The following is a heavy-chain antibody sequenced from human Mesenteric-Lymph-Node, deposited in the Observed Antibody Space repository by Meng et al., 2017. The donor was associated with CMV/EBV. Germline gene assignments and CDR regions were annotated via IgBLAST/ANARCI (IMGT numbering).Heavy chain of an antibody. J-gene: IGHJ4*02. CDR2: INPKTGGR. D-gene: IGHD3-9*01. CDR3: ARDRDTDWYSPFDY. V-gene: IGHV1-2*06. CDR1: GYTFTDYY. Sequence: QVQLVQPAAEVKKPGPSVRVSCKASGYTFTDYYINWVRQAPGQGLEWMGRINPKTGGRSYAQNFQGRVTMTRDTSINTAYMEVNRLNSDDTAMYYCARDRDTDWYSPFDYWGPGTLVTVSS.